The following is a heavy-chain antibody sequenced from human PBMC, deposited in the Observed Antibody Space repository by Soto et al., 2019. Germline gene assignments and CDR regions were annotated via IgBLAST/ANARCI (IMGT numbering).Heavy chain of an antibody. J-gene: IGHJ4*02. CDR2: IYDNGIT. CDR1: GRSITSYY. V-gene: IGHV4-59*12. D-gene: IGHD3-22*01. CDR3: ARTYDSNGYATEFDS. Sequence: QVVLQESGPGLVKPSETLSLTCSVSGRSITSYYWSWVRQPPGKGLEWIGYIYDNGITSQNPSLKSRVTMSADTSQNQFSLKLTSVAGADTAVYYCARTYDSNGYATEFDSGGQGILVPVTS.